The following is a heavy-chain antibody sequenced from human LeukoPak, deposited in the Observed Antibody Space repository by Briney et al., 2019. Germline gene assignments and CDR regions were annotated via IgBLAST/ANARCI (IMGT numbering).Heavy chain of an antibody. V-gene: IGHV4-31*03. D-gene: IGHD5-24*01. CDR1: GGSIISGGHY. CDR3: ARDQDGYSRFDY. Sequence: SETLSLTCTVSGGSIISGGHYWSWNRQHPGKGLEWIGYIYYSGTTYYNPSLKSRVTISVDTSVNQFSLRLTSVTAADTAVYYCARDQDGYSRFDYWGQGTLVTVSS. CDR2: IYYSGTT. J-gene: IGHJ4*02.